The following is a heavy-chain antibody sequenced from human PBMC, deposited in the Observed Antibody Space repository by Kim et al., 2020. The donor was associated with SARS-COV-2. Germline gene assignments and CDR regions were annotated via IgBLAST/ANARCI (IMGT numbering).Heavy chain of an antibody. V-gene: IGHV3-11*05. CDR2: ISSSSSYT. J-gene: IGHJ6*02. Sequence: GGSLRLSCAASGFTFSDYYMSWIRQAPGNGLEWVSYISSSSSYTNYADSVKGRFTISRDNAKNSLYLQMNSLRAEDTAVYYCARGGYDSSGYYGFFYYYGMDVWGQGTTVTVSS. D-gene: IGHD3-22*01. CDR1: GFTFSDYY. CDR3: ARGGYDSSGYYGFFYYYGMDV.